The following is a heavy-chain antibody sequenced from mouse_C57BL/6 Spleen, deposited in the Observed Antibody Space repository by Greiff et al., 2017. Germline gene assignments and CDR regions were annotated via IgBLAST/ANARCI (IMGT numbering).Heavy chain of an antibody. Sequence: EVKVVESEGGLVQPGSSMKLSCTASGFTFSDYYMAWVRQVPEKGLEWVANINYDGSSTYYLDSLKSRFIISRDNAKNILYLQMSSLKSEDTATYYCAIDRPYYYGSSNWYFDVWGTGTTVTVSS. CDR3: AIDRPYYYGSSNWYFDV. CDR2: INYDGSST. CDR1: GFTFSDYY. V-gene: IGHV5-16*01. D-gene: IGHD1-1*01. J-gene: IGHJ1*03.